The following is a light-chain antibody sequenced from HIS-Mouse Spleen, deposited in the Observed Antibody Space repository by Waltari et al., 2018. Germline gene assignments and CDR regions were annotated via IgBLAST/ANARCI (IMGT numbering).Light chain of an antibody. CDR1: SSDVGSYNL. J-gene: IGLJ2*01. CDR3: CSYAGSSTFL. CDR2: EGS. V-gene: IGLV2-23*03. Sequence: QSALTQPASVSGSPGQSITISCTGTSSDVGSYNLVSWYQQHPGKAPKLMIYEGSKRPSGVSNRFSGSKSGNTASLTISGLQAEDEADYYCCSYAGSSTFLFGGGTKLTVI.